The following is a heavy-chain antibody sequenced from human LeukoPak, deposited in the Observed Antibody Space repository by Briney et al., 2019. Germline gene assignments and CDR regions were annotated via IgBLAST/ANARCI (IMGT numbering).Heavy chain of an antibody. CDR3: ARGLQYQLLKALRYYYMDV. CDR1: GGTFSSHA. D-gene: IGHD2-2*01. Sequence: ASVKASCKASGGTFSSHAIAWVRQAPGQGPEWMGGIIPISGTADYAQKFQGRVTITTDQSTSTAYMEPSSLTSDDTAVYYCARGLQYQLLKALRYYYMDVWGEGTTVTVSS. J-gene: IGHJ6*03. CDR2: IIPISGTA. V-gene: IGHV1-69*05.